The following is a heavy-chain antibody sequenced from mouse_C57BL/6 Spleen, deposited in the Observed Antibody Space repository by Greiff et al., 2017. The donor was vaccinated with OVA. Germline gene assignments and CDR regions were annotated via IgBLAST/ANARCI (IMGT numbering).Heavy chain of an antibody. CDR3: ARAYYGSSYGYFDV. CDR2: ISYSGST. J-gene: IGHJ1*03. D-gene: IGHD1-1*01. CDR1: GYSITSDY. Sequence: EVQGVESGPGLAKPSQTLSLTCSVTGYSITSDYWNWIRKFPGNKLEYMGYISYSGSTYYNPSLKSRISITRDTSKKQYYLQLNSVTTEDTATYYCARAYYGSSYGYFDVWGTGTTVTVSS. V-gene: IGHV3-8*01.